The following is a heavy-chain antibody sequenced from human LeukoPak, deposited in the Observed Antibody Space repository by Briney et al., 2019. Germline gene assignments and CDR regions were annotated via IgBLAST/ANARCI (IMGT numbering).Heavy chain of an antibody. D-gene: IGHD4-17*01. CDR1: EFTFSDFV. J-gene: IGHJ4*02. Sequence: QPGGSLRLSCAASEFTFSDFVMTWVRRAPGKGLEWVSAISGSGGSTYYADSVKGRFTISRDNSKNTLYLQMNGLRAEDTAVYYCANSARGYGDYENYFDYWGQGTLVTVSS. CDR3: ANSARGYGDYENYFDY. V-gene: IGHV3-23*01. CDR2: ISGSGGST.